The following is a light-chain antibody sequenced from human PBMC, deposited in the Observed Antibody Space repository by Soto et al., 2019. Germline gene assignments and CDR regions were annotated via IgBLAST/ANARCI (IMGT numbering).Light chain of an antibody. Sequence: DIQMTQSPSSLSASVGDRVTITCRAGQDINIYLAWYQQKPGKVPKLLISAASTLQSGVPSRFSGSGSETDFTLTISSLQPEDVATYYCQKYDDAPLTFGGGTKVEIK. CDR3: QKYDDAPLT. CDR1: QDINIY. CDR2: AAS. V-gene: IGKV1-27*01. J-gene: IGKJ4*01.